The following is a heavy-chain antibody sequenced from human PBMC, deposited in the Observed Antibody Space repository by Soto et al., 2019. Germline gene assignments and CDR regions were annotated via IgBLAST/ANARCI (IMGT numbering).Heavy chain of an antibody. V-gene: IGHV1-2*04. J-gene: IGHJ5*02. D-gene: IGHD2-2*01. CDR2: INPNSGGT. CDR3: ARGLDIVVVPAAPTGFDP. Sequence: ASVKVSCKASGYTFTGYYMHWVRQAPGRGLEWMGWINPNSGGTNYAQKFQGWVTMTRDTSISTAYMELSRLRSDDTAVYYCARGLDIVVVPAAPTGFDPWGQGTLVTVSS. CDR1: GYTFTGYY.